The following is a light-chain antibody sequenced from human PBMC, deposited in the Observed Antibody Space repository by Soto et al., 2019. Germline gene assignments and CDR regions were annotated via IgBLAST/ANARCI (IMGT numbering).Light chain of an antibody. J-gene: IGKJ2*01. CDR2: GAS. CDR1: QSVSSSY. CDR3: QQYGSSPRYT. V-gene: IGKV3-20*01. Sequence: EIVLTQSPGTLSLSPGERATLSCRASQSVSSSYLAGYQQKPGQAPRLRIYGASSRATGIPDRFSGSGSGTDFTLTISRLEPEDFAVYYCQQYGSSPRYTFGQGTRLEIK.